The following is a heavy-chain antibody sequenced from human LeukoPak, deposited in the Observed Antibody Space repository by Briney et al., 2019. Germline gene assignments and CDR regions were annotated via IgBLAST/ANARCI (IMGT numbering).Heavy chain of an antibody. CDR1: GGSISSSSYY. Sequence: SETLSLTCTVSGGSISSSSYYWCWIRQPPGKGLEWIGSIYYRGSTYYNSSLKRCVTISVDTSKKQFFLRLGCLTSEVAAAYYSARRRVGYAFDIWGQETMVTVSS. CDR3: ARRRVGYAFDI. CDR2: IYYRGST. J-gene: IGHJ3*02. V-gene: IGHV4-39*01. D-gene: IGHD3-10*01.